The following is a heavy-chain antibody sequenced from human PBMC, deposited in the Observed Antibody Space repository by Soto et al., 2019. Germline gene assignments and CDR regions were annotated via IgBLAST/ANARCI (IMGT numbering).Heavy chain of an antibody. CDR2: IKSKAHGETA. J-gene: IGHJ4*02. CDR1: GFSFSDAW. Sequence: EAQLVESGGGLVEPGGSLRVSCAASGFSFSDAWMIWVRQAPGKGLEWVGRIKSKAHGETADYAAPVKGRFTISRDDSKNPVYLQMNSLNIEDTAVYYCTTGVDGYNPFDYWGQGTLVTVSS. D-gene: IGHD5-12*01. V-gene: IGHV3-15*07. CDR3: TTGVDGYNPFDY.